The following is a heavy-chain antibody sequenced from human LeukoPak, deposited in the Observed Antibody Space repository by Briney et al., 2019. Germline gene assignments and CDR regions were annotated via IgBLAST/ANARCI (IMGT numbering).Heavy chain of an antibody. CDR1: GFTFSSYA. CDR3: ARSPSVEFDY. CDR2: IIPILGIA. V-gene: IGHV1-69*04. Sequence: GGSLRLSCAASGFTFSSYAISWVRQAPGQGLEWMGRIIPILGIANYAQKFQGRVTITADKSTSTAYMELRSLRSDDTAVYYCARSPSVEFDYWGQGTLVTVSS. J-gene: IGHJ4*02.